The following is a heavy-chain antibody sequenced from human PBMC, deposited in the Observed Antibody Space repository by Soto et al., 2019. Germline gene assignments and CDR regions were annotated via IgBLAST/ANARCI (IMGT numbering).Heavy chain of an antibody. Sequence: PSETLSLTCTVSGGSISSYYWSWIRQPPGKGLEWIGYIYYSGSTNYNPSLKSRVTISVDTSKNQFALKLSSVTAADTAVYYCAREGDDGGPDGCDIWGKGTMGTGSS. CDR3: AREGDDGGPDGCDI. D-gene: IGHD4-17*01. CDR1: GGSISSYY. J-gene: IGHJ3*02. CDR2: IYYSGST. V-gene: IGHV4-59*01.